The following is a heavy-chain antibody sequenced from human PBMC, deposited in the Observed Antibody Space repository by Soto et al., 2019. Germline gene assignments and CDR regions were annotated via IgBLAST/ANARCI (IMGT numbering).Heavy chain of an antibody. CDR1: VDSVSSNSAA. D-gene: IGHD3-3*01. CDR3: ARGWSGYWYYYYYGMDV. CDR2: TYYRSKWYN. V-gene: IGHV6-1*01. J-gene: IGHJ6*02. Sequence: SQTLSLTCAISVDSVSSNSAAWNWIRQSPSRGLEWLGRTYYRSKWYNDYAVSVKSRITINPDTSKNQFSLQLNSVTPEDTAVYYCARGWSGYWYYYYYGMDVWGQGTTVTVSS.